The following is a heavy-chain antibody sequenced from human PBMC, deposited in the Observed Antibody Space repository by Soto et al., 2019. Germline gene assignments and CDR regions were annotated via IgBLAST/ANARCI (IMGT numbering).Heavy chain of an antibody. D-gene: IGHD3-3*01. CDR2: IWYDGSNK. J-gene: IGHJ6*02. CDR3: ARGGYYDFWSGYHDYGMDV. CDR1: GFTFSSYG. Sequence: QVQLVESGGGVVQPGRSLRLSCAASGFTFSSYGMHWVRQAPGKGLEWVAVIWYDGSNKYYADSVKGRFTISRDNSKNTLYLQMNSLRAEDTAVYYCARGGYYDFWSGYHDYGMDVWGQGTTVTVSS. V-gene: IGHV3-33*01.